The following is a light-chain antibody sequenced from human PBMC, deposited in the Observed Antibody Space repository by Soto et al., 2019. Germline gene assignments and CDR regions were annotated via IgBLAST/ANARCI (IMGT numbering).Light chain of an antibody. CDR3: GSWDSSLSAGV. V-gene: IGLV1-51*01. J-gene: IGLJ3*02. Sequence: QSVMTQPPSVSAAPGQKVTISCSGSSSNIGGNSVSWYQQLPGTAPKLLIYDDNKRPSGIPDRFSGSKSGTSATLGITGFQTGDEADYYCGSWDSSLSAGVFGGGTKLTVL. CDR1: SSNIGGNS. CDR2: DDN.